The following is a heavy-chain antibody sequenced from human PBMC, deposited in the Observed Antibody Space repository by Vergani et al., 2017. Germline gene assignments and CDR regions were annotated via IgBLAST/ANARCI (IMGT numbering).Heavy chain of an antibody. D-gene: IGHD3-16*02. CDR2: MIPTFDSK. J-gene: IGHJ3*02. Sequence: QVQLLQSGAAVRKPGSSVTVSCKASGDTFSNYAITWVRQAPGQGLQWMGRMIPTFDSKNYAPRFQGRVTLTADASASTAYMELTSLTSEDTAVYYCAREEKIGITFGGVIVAQGAFDIWGQGTMVTVSS. V-gene: IGHV1-69*13. CDR1: GDTFSNYA. CDR3: AREEKIGITFGGVIVAQGAFDI.